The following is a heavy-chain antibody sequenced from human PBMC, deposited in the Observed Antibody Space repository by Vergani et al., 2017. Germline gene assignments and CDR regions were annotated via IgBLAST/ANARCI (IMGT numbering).Heavy chain of an antibody. J-gene: IGHJ4*02. V-gene: IGHV1-24*01. CDR2: FDPEDGET. CDR1: GYTLTELS. Sequence: QVQLVQSGAEVKKPGASVKVSCKVSGYTLTELSMHWVRQAPGKGLEWMGGFDPEDGETIYAQKFQGRVSMTEDTSTDXAYMELSSLRSEDTAVYYCATVWRGYDGKQFDYWGQGTLVTVSS. D-gene: IGHD5-12*01. CDR3: ATVWRGYDGKQFDY.